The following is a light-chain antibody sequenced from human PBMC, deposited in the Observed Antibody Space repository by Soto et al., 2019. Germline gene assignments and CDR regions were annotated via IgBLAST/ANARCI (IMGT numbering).Light chain of an antibody. Sequence: EIVMTQSPATLSVSPGERATLSRRANQSVSSNLAWYQQKPGQAPRLLIYGASTRATGIPARFSGSGSGTEFTLTISSLQSEDFAVYYCQQYNNWPPLTFGGGTKVEIK. J-gene: IGKJ4*01. CDR3: QQYNNWPPLT. V-gene: IGKV3-15*01. CDR1: QSVSSN. CDR2: GAS.